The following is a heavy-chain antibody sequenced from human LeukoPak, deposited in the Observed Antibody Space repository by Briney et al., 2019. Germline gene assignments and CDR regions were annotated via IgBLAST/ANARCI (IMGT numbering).Heavy chain of an antibody. J-gene: IGHJ4*02. CDR1: GFTFSSYG. Sequence: GGSLGLSCAASGFTFSSYGMHWVRQAPGKGLEWVAFIRYDGSNKYYADSVKGRFTISRDNSKNTLYLQMNSLRPEDSAVHYCAKDGRGSGYFPDYWGQGTLVTVSS. D-gene: IGHD3-22*01. V-gene: IGHV3-30*02. CDR3: AKDGRGSGYFPDY. CDR2: IRYDGSNK.